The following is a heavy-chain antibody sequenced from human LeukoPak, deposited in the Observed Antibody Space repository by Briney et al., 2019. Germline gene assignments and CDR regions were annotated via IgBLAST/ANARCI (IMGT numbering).Heavy chain of an antibody. CDR1: GLTVSSNC. V-gene: IGHV3-53*05. CDR2: IYSGGNT. D-gene: IGHD6-13*01. J-gene: IGHJ4*02. CDR3: AKDSGSHHVLLPNYFDY. Sequence: PGGSLRLSCTASGLTVSSNCMSWVRQAPGKGLEWVSFIYSGGNTYYADSVKGRFTISRDNSKNTLYLQMNSLRAEDTAVYYCAKDSGSHHVLLPNYFDYWGQGTLVTVSS.